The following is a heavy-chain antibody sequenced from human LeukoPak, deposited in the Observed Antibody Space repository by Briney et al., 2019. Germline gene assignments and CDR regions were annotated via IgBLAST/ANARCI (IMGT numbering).Heavy chain of an antibody. CDR3: ARGPNSNWSGLDF. CDR1: GFSFSGHW. J-gene: IGHJ4*02. Sequence: GGSLRLSCTASGFSFSGHWMHWARQLPGKGLVWVSRISPTGSTTSYADSVKGRFTVSRDNAKNTHYLQVNNLRAEDTAVYYCARGPNSNWSGLDFWGQGTLLTVSS. V-gene: IGHV3-74*01. D-gene: IGHD6-6*01. CDR2: ISPTGSTT.